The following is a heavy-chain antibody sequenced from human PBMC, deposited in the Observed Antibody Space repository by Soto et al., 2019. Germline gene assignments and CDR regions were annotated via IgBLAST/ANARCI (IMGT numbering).Heavy chain of an antibody. D-gene: IGHD3-3*01. CDR3: ARGHYDFWSGYFATIDY. Sequence: QVQLQESGPGLVKPSETLSLTCTVSGGSISNYYWSWIRQPPGKGLEWIGYIHCSGSTKYNPSLKSRVAISADTSKNQFSLKLSSVTAADTAMYYCARGHYDFWSGYFATIDYWGQGTLVTVS. CDR1: GGSISNYY. V-gene: IGHV4-59*08. J-gene: IGHJ4*02. CDR2: IHCSGST.